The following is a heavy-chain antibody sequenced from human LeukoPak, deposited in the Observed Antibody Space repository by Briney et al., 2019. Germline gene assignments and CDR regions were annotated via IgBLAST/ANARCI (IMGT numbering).Heavy chain of an antibody. D-gene: IGHD1-26*01. CDR1: GFTFNSFS. Sequence: GGSLRLSCAASGFTFNSFSMNWVRQAPGKGLEWVSSISSSSSYKYYADSVKGRFTISRDNAKKSLYLQMNSLGAEDTAVYYCGRAVGGNVFDYWGQGTQVTVAS. J-gene: IGHJ4*02. CDR2: ISSSSSYK. CDR3: GRAVGGNVFDY. V-gene: IGHV3-21*01.